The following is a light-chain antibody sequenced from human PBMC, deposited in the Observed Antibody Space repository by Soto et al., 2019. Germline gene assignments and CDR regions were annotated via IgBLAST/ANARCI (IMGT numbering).Light chain of an antibody. CDR3: QQYLGSPPTYT. CDR2: AAS. Sequence: EIVLTQSPGTLSLSPGERATLSCRASQSVSSSSLAWYQQKAGQAPRLLIYAASNRASGIPGSFSGSGSGTDLTLTISRLEPEDFAVYYCQQYLGSPPTYTFGQGTKLEIK. J-gene: IGKJ2*01. V-gene: IGKV3-20*01. CDR1: QSVSSSS.